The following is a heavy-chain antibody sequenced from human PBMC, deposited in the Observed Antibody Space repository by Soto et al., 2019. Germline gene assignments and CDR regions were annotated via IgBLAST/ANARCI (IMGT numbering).Heavy chain of an antibody. D-gene: IGHD2-21*01. CDR1: GGSISSYY. J-gene: IGHJ5*02. Sequence: SETLSLTCTVSGGSISSYYWSWIRQPPGKGLEWIGYIYYSGSTNYNPSLKSRVTISVDTSKNQFSLKLSSVTAADTAVYYCARVRILGWCLDPWGQGTLVTVSS. V-gene: IGHV4-59*01. CDR3: ARVRILGWCLDP. CDR2: IYYSGST.